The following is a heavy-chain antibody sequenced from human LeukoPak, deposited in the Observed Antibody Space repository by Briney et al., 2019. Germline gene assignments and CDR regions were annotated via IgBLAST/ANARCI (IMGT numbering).Heavy chain of an antibody. J-gene: IGHJ4*02. V-gene: IGHV3-21*01. CDR2: ITSSRSSV. CDR1: GYTFSSYN. Sequence: GGSLRLSCAASGYTFSSYNMNWVRQAPGQGLEWVSSITSSRSSVYYADSVKGRFTISRDNAKTSLYLQMNSLRAEDTAVYYCARVTTVTTSDFDYWGQGTLVTVSS. CDR3: ARVTTVTTSDFDY. D-gene: IGHD4-17*01.